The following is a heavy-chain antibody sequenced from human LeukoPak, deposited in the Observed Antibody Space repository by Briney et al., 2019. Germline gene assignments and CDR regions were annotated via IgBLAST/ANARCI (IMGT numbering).Heavy chain of an antibody. CDR1: GGSFSGYY. J-gene: IGHJ4*02. D-gene: IGHD2-15*01. CDR2: INHSGST. Sequence: SETLSLTCAVYGGSFSGYYWSWIRQPPGKGLEWIGEINHSGSTNYNPSLKSRVTISVDTSKNQFSLKLSSVTAADTAAYYCARGPYCSGGSCYGGFGYWGQGTLVTVSS. V-gene: IGHV4-34*01. CDR3: ARGPYCSGGSCYGGFGY.